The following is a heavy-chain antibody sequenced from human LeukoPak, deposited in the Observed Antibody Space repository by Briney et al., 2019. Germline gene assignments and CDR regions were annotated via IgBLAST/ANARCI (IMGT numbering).Heavy chain of an antibody. Sequence: PSETLSLTCAVYGGAFSGYYWSWIRQPAGKGLEWIGRIYTSGSTNYNPSLKSRVTISVDTSKNQFSLKLSSVTAADTAVYYCASSIYDFWSGYEGSWFDPWGQGTLVTVSS. CDR3: ASSIYDFWSGYEGSWFDP. D-gene: IGHD3-3*01. J-gene: IGHJ5*02. V-gene: IGHV4-59*10. CDR1: GGAFSGYY. CDR2: IYTSGST.